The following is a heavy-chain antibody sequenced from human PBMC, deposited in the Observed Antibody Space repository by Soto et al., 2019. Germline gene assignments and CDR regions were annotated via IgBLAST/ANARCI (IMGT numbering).Heavy chain of an antibody. D-gene: IGHD3-9*01. CDR2: IYYSGST. CDR3: ARALILTGYYIHDAFDI. CDR1: GCSISSYY. J-gene: IGHJ3*02. V-gene: IGHV4-59*01. Sequence: PSETLSLTCTVSGCSISSYYWSWIRQPPGKGLEWIGYIYYSGSTNYNPSLKSRVTISVDTSKNQFSLKLSSVTAADTAVYYCARALILTGYYIHDAFDIWGQGTMVT.